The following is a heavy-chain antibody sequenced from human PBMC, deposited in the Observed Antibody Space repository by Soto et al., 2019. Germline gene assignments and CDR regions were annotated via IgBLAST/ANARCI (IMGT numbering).Heavy chain of an antibody. V-gene: IGHV3-30*18. Sequence: GGSLRLSWAASGFTFSNYGMHWVRQAPGKGLEWLAIIPHDGSDLKYADSVKGRVTISGDNSRNTLYLQIDSLRPENTAMNYCAKCVSNRGVILRPNGLIDTWGQGTLVNVSS. CDR3: AKCVSNRGVILRPNGLIDT. D-gene: IGHD2-8*01. CDR2: IPHDGSDL. CDR1: GFTFSNYG. J-gene: IGHJ5*02.